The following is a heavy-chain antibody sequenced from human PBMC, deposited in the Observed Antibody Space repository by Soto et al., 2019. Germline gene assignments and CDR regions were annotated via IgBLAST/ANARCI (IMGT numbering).Heavy chain of an antibody. CDR1: GYTFTGYY. V-gene: IGHV1-18*04. J-gene: IGHJ5*02. CDR2: ISAYNGNT. D-gene: IGHD2-2*02. CDR3: ARDSCSYTSCYKYNWFDP. Sequence: GASVKVSCKASGYTFTGYYMHWVRQAPGQGLEWMGWISAYNGNTNYAQKLQGRVTMTTDTSTSTAYMELRSLRSDDTAVYYCARDSCSYTSCYKYNWFDPWGQGTLVTVSS.